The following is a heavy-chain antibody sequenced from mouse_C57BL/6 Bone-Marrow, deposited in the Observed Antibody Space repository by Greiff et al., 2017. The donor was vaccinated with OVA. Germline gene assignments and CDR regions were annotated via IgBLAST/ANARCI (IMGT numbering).Heavy chain of an antibody. Sequence: EVKLEESGGGLVKPGGSLKLSCAASGFTFSSYAMSWVRQTPEKRLEWVATISDGGSYTYYPDNVKGRFTISRDNAKNNLYLQMSHLKSEDTAMYYCARDRVYYDYDGGRDYYAMDYWGQGTSVTVSS. J-gene: IGHJ4*01. V-gene: IGHV5-4*01. CDR1: GFTFSSYA. CDR3: ARDRVYYDYDGGRDYYAMDY. CDR2: ISDGGSYT. D-gene: IGHD2-4*01.